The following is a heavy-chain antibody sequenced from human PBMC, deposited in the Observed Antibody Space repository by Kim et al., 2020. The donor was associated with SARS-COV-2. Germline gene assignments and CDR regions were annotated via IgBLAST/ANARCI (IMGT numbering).Heavy chain of an antibody. CDR3: ARGARSSRSYDILTGYYLSYYYYGMDV. J-gene: IGHJ6*02. V-gene: IGHV3-21*01. CDR1: GFTFSSYS. CDR2: ISSSSSYI. D-gene: IGHD3-9*01. Sequence: GGSLRLSCAASGFTFSSYSMNWVRQAPGKGLEWVSSISSSSSYIYYADSVKGRFTISRDNAKNSLYLQMNSLRAEDTAVYYCARGARSSRSYDILTGYYLSYYYYGMDVWGQGTTVTVSS.